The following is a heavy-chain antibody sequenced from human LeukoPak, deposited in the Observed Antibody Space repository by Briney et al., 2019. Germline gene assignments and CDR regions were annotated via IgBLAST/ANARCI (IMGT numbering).Heavy chain of an antibody. CDR2: TSYDGRNK. J-gene: IGHJ4*02. V-gene: IGHV3-30*04. CDR3: VREPPTVLIRFDY. Sequence: PGGSLRLSCVASGFTFSSHAMHWVRQTPGKGLKWVAVTSYDGRNKYYADSVEGRFTISRDNSKNTLYLQINSLRAEDTAVYYCVREPPTVLIRFDYWGQGTLVTVSS. D-gene: IGHD4-17*01. CDR1: GFTFSSHA.